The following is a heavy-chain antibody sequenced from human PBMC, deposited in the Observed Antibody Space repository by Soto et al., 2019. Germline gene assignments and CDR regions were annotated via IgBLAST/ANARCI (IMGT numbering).Heavy chain of an antibody. CDR2: IYYSGST. CDR1: GGSVSSGSYY. D-gene: IGHD3-10*01. V-gene: IGHV4-61*01. Sequence: SETLSLTCTVSGGSVSSGSYYWSWIRQPPGKGLEWIGYIYYSGSTNYNPSLKSRVTISVDTSKNQFSLKLSSVTAADTAVYYCARDLVVRGNTGYYYGMDVWGQGTTVTVSS. CDR3: ARDLVVRGNTGYYYGMDV. J-gene: IGHJ6*02.